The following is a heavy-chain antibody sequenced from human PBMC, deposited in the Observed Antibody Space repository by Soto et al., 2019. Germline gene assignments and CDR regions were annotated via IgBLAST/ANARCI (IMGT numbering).Heavy chain of an antibody. CDR3: ARGQEVWWNAGPLGLHGLDV. J-gene: IGHJ6*02. V-gene: IGHV1-8*01. CDR1: RYTFISYD. D-gene: IGHD3-16*01. Sequence: QVQLVQSGAEVKKSGASVKVSCKASRYTFISYDINWVRQATGQGLEWMGSMNPNSGNTGYAQKFQGRITMTRNTATNTPYMEMSSLRSEDTAVYYCARGQEVWWNAGPLGLHGLDVWGQGTTVTVSS. CDR2: MNPNSGNT.